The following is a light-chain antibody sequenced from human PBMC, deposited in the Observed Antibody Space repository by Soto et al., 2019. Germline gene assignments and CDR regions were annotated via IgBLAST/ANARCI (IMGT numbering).Light chain of an antibody. CDR1: QSLSSTY. J-gene: IGKJ1*01. Sequence: EIVLTQSPGTLSLSPGERATLSCRASQSLSSTYLAWYQQKPGQAPRLLIHGASSRATGIPDRFSGSGSGTDFALTISRLEPEDFAVYYCQHYGTSLRTFGQGTKVDI. CDR3: QHYGTSLRT. V-gene: IGKV3-20*01. CDR2: GAS.